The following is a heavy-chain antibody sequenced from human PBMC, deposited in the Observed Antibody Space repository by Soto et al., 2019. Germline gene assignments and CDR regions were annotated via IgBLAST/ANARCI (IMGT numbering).Heavy chain of an antibody. D-gene: IGHD1-26*01. CDR2: ISSSSSTI. V-gene: IGHV3-48*01. J-gene: IGHJ5*02. Sequence: EVQLVESGGGLVQPGGSLRLSCAASGFTFSSYSMNWVRQAPGQGLEWVSYISSSSSTIYYADSVKGRFTISRDNATNSLYLPKNSLRAEDTAVYYWAGEAYYRNWFDPWGQGTLGTVAS. CDR1: GFTFSSYS. CDR3: AGEAYYRNWFDP.